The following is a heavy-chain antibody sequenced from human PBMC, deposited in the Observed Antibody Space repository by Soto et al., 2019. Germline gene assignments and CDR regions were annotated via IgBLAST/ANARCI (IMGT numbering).Heavy chain of an antibody. J-gene: IGHJ4*02. CDR3: AKLMWPTTYYFDY. Sequence: QVQLVESGGGVVQPGRSLRLSCAASGFTFSSYGMHWVRQAPGKGLEWVAVISYDGSNKYYADSVKGRFTISRDNSKNTLYLQMNSLRAEDTAVYYCAKLMWPTTYYFDYWGQGTLVTVSS. D-gene: IGHD4-17*01. CDR1: GFTFSSYG. V-gene: IGHV3-30*18. CDR2: ISYDGSNK.